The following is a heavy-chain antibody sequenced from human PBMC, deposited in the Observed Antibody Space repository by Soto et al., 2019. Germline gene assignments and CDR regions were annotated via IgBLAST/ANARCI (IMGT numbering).Heavy chain of an antibody. Sequence: SETLSLTCSVSGGSVSSQTHFWSWIRQAPGKGLEWIGYVYYSGITNSNHSLKSRVTISADTSHNQIFLSLTSVTAADTAVYYCAREDMSGTYYFDSWGQGTLVTVSS. CDR1: GGSVSSQTHF. D-gene: IGHD1-26*01. CDR3: AREDMSGTYYFDS. CDR2: VYYSGIT. V-gene: IGHV4-61*01. J-gene: IGHJ4*02.